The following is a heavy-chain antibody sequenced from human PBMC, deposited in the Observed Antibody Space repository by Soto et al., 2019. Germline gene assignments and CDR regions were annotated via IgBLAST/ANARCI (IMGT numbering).Heavy chain of an antibody. V-gene: IGHV1-69*13. CDR2: IIPIFGTA. CDR3: ARASYTNYYDSSGYYAIPQYFQH. J-gene: IGHJ1*01. D-gene: IGHD3-22*01. Sequence: SVKVSCKASGGTFSSYAISWVRQAPGQGLEWMGGIIPIFGTANYAQKFQGRVTITADESTSTAYMELSSLRSEDTAVYYCARASYTNYYDSSGYYAIPQYFQHWGQGTLVTVSS. CDR1: GGTFSSYA.